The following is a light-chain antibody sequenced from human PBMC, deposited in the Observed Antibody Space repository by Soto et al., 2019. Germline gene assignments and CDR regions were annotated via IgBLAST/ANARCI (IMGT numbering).Light chain of an antibody. V-gene: IGKV3-15*01. CDR1: QSVRDN. J-gene: IGKJ4*01. CDR3: HQYNTWPLT. CDR2: DAS. Sequence: EILLTHSPGALAVSPGEVATLSCRASQSVRDNLAWYQQKPGQAPRLLISDASTRATGIPARFNGSGSGTEFTLAISSLQSEDFAIYYCHQYNTWPLTFGGGTKVDI.